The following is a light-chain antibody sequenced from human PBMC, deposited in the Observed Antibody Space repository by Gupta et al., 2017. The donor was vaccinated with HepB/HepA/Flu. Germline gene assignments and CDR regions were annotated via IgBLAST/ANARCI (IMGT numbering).Light chain of an antibody. CDR1: QDIRND. CDR2: AAS. V-gene: IGKV1-6*01. CDR3: LQDYRYPLT. J-gene: IGKJ1*01. Sequence: AIQMTRSPFYLTASVGDRVTITCRASQDIRNDLGWYQQKPGKAPKHLIYAASTLQTGVPSRFSGSGSGTDFTLTISTLQPEDFATYYCLQDYRYPLTFGQGTQVEIK.